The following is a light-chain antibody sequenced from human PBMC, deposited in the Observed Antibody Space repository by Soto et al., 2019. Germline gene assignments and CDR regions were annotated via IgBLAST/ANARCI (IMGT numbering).Light chain of an antibody. CDR2: GAS. J-gene: IGKJ1*01. Sequence: EVVMTQSPATLSVSPGERVTLSCRASQSINAHLAWYQQKPGQAPRLLIHGASTRATGIPARFSGSGFGTEFIRTISHLQSEDFAVYYCQQYNTWLWTFGQGTKVEIQ. V-gene: IGKV3-15*01. CDR3: QQYNTWLWT. CDR1: QSINAH.